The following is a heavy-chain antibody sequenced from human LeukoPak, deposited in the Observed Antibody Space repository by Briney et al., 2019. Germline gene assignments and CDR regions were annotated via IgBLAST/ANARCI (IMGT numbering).Heavy chain of an antibody. CDR2: INPSGGST. D-gene: IGHD3-22*01. V-gene: IGHV1-46*01. CDR1: GYTFTSYY. Sequence: ASVKVSCTASGYTFTSYYMHWERQAPGQGLGWMGIINPSGGSTSYAQKFQGRVTMTRDTSTSTVYMELSSLRSEDTAVYYCARFNYDSSGYYFGYFDYWGQGTLVTVSS. CDR3: ARFNYDSSGYYFGYFDY. J-gene: IGHJ4*02.